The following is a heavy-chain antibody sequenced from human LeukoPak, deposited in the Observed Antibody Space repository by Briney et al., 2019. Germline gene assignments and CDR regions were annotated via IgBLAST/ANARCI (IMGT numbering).Heavy chain of an antibody. CDR1: GFTFSSYS. D-gene: IGHD3-10*02. Sequence: GGSLRLSCAASGFTFSSYSMNWVHQAPGKGLEWVSYISSSSSTIYYADSVKGRFTVSRDNAKNSLYLQMNSLRAEDTAVYYCAELGITMIGGVWGKGTTVTISS. V-gene: IGHV3-48*01. CDR2: ISSSSSTI. CDR3: AELGITMIGGV. J-gene: IGHJ6*04.